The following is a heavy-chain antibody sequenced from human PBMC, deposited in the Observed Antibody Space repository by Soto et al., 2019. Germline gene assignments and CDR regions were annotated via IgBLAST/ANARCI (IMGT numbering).Heavy chain of an antibody. V-gene: IGHV5-10-1*01. D-gene: IGHD5-18*01. CDR2: IDPSDSQT. CDR3: ARQIYDTDTGPNFQYYFDS. CDR1: GYSFAGYW. J-gene: IGHJ4*02. Sequence: GESLKISCKGSGYSFAGYWITWVRQKPGKGLEWMGRIDPSDSQTYYSPSFRGHVTISVTKSITTVFLQWSSLRASDTAMYYCARQIYDTDTGPNFQYYFDSWGQGTPVTVSS.